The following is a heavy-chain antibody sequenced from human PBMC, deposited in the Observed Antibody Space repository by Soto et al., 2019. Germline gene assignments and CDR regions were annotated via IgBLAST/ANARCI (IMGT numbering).Heavy chain of an antibody. V-gene: IGHV1-18*01. J-gene: IGHJ6*03. CDR3: ARDQWVGRNMPYYYDMDV. D-gene: IGHD1-26*01. Sequence: ASVKVSCKASGYTFTSYGISWVRQAPGQGLEWMGWISAYNGNTNYAQKLQGRVTMTTDTSTSTAYMELRSLRSDDTAVYYCARDQWVGRNMPYYYDMDVWGKGTTVTVSS. CDR1: GYTFTSYG. CDR2: ISAYNGNT.